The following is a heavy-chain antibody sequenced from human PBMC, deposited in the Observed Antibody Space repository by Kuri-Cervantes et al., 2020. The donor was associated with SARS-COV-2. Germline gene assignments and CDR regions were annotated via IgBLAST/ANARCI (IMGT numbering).Heavy chain of an antibody. Sequence: GESLKISCAASGFTFSSYWMSWVRQAPGKGLEWVANIKQDGSEKYYVDSVKGRFTISRDNAKNSLYLQMNSLRAEDMALYCCAKDIAGNWNYMAFDIWGQGTMVTVSS. CDR3: AKDIAGNWNYMAFDI. D-gene: IGHD1-7*01. CDR1: GFTFSSYW. CDR2: IKQDGSEK. V-gene: IGHV3-7*03. J-gene: IGHJ3*02.